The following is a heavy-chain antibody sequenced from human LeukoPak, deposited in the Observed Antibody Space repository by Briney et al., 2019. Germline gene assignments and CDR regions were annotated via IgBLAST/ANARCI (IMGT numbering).Heavy chain of an antibody. CDR3: ARGGGHQPTYYQYLDV. D-gene: IGHD1-14*01. CDR1: GFIFTNYD. J-gene: IGHJ6*03. CDR2: ISGNGRTT. Sequence: GGSLRLSCAASGFIFTNYDISWVRQDPGKGLEWVSSISGNGRTTYYADSVMGRFTISRDNSKTTLYLQMNSLRAEDAAVYYCARGGGHQPTYYQYLDVWGKGTTVTVSS. V-gene: IGHV3-23*01.